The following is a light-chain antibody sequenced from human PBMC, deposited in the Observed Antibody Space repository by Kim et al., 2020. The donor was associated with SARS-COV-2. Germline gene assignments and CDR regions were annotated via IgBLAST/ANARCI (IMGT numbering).Light chain of an antibody. CDR3: QHYNNWPYT. V-gene: IGKV3-15*01. Sequence: EIVMTQSPATLSVSPGERATLSCRASQSVSSNLAWYQQKPGQAPRLLMYGASSRSTGISARFSGSGSGTEFTLTISSLQSEDFAVYYCQHYNNWPYTFGQGTKLEI. CDR2: GAS. J-gene: IGKJ2*01. CDR1: QSVSSN.